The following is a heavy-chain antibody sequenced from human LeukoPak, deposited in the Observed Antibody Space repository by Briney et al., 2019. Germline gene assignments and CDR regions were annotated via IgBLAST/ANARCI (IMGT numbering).Heavy chain of an antibody. CDR1: GFTVSSNY. V-gene: IGHV3-53*01. CDR3: ATSGWVVTNPFDY. Sequence: GGSLRLSCAASGFTVSSNYMSWVRQAPGKGLEWVSVIYSGGSTCYADSVKGRFTISRDNSKNTLYLQMNSLRAEDTAVYYCATSGWVVTNPFDYWGQGTLVTVSS. J-gene: IGHJ4*02. D-gene: IGHD2-21*02. CDR2: IYSGGST.